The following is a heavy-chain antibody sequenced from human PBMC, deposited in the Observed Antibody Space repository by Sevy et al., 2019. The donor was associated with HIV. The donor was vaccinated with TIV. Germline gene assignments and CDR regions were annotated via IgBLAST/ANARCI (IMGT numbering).Heavy chain of an antibody. Sequence: ASVKVSCKVSGSTLTQLSMHWVRQAPGKGLEWMGRFDPEDGETIYAQKFQGRVTLPEDTSTDTAYMELSSLRSEDTAVYYCAATREYYSDNSGYFDFWGQGTLVIVSS. CDR2: FDPEDGET. CDR3: AATREYYSDNSGYFDF. D-gene: IGHD3-22*01. CDR1: GSTLTQLS. V-gene: IGHV1-24*01. J-gene: IGHJ4*02.